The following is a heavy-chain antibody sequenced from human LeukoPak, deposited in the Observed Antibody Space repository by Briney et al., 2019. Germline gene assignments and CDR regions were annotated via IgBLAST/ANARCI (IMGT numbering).Heavy chain of an antibody. CDR1: GGSISSYY. Sequence: PSETLSLTCTVSGGSISSYYWSWIRQPPGKGLEWIGYIYYSGSTNYNPSLKSRVTISVDTSKNQFSLKLTSVTAADTAVYYCARTTEGGYTYGYFHYYYMDVWGKGTTVTIS. CDR3: ARTTEGGYTYGYFHYYYMDV. J-gene: IGHJ6*03. D-gene: IGHD5-18*01. CDR2: IYYSGST. V-gene: IGHV4-59*01.